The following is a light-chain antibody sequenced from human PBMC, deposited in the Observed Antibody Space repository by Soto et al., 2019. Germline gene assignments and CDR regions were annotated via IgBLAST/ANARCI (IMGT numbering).Light chain of an antibody. V-gene: IGLV2-11*01. Sequence: QSALTQPRSVSGSPGQSVTISCTGTSSDVGGYNYVSWYQQHRGKAPKLMIFEVNKRPSGVPNRFSGSKSGNTASLTISGLQSDDEADYYCCSDAGNSAVVFFGGPKLSVL. CDR3: CSDAGNSAVV. J-gene: IGLJ2*01. CDR2: EVN. CDR1: SSDVGGYNY.